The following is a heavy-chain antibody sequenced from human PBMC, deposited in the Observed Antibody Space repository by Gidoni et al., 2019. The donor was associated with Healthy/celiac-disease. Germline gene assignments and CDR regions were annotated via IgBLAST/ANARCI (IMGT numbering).Heavy chain of an antibody. CDR1: GFTFDHYS. J-gene: IGHJ6*02. CDR3: YLTSYYYYGMDV. CDR2: ISGNSGSI. V-gene: IGHV3-9*01. D-gene: IGHD2-21*01. Sequence: SLRISCAASGFTFDHYSMHWVRQAPGKGLEWVSGISGNSGSIGYADSVKGRFTISRDNAKNSLYLQMNSLRAEDTALYYCYLTSYYYYGMDVWGQGTTVTVSS.